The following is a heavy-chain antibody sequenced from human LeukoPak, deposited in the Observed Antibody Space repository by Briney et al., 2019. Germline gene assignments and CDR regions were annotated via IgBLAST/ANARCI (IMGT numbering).Heavy chain of an antibody. CDR3: ARVSYPRPYQLDS. CDR2: ISLKSGSA. Sequence: GASVKVSCKTSGYTFVNYGINWVRQAPGQGLEWMGWISLKSGSAGYAQRVQGRVTLTTDTSTNTAYMELRSLRADDTAVYYCARVSYPRPYQLDSWGQGTLVSISS. CDR1: GYTFVNYG. V-gene: IGHV1-18*01. D-gene: IGHD2-2*01. J-gene: IGHJ4*02.